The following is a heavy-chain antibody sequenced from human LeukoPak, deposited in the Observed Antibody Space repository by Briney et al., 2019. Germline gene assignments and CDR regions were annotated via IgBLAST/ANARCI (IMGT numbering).Heavy chain of an antibody. J-gene: IGHJ4*02. CDR1: GYTFTRYT. V-gene: IGHV7-4-1*02. D-gene: IGHD6-13*01. CDR3: ARPNLPGIAAALAY. Sequence: GASVKVSCKASGYTFTRYTINWVRQAPGQGLEWMGWINTNTGNPTYAQGFTGRFVFSLDTSVSTAYLQISSLKAEDTAVYYCARPNLPGIAAALAYWGQGALVTVSS. CDR2: INTNTGNP.